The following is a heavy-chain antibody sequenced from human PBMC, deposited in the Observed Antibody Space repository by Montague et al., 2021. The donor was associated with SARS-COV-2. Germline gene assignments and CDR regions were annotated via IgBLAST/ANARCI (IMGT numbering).Heavy chain of an antibody. CDR2: VNYYGSV. CDR1: GDSVSRSC. V-gene: IGHV4-59*08. D-gene: IGHD3-10*01. Sequence: SETLSLTCTVSGDSVSRSCWNWVRQPPGQGLGWIGIVNYYGSVNYNPSLKIRLPITLDTSKTQLSLTLISVTAADTATYYCARQITMVREPFDSWGQGTLVTVSS. J-gene: IGHJ4*02. CDR3: ARQITMVREPFDS.